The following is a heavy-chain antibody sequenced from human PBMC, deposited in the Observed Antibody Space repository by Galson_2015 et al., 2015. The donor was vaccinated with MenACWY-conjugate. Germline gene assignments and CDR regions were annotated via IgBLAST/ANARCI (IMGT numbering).Heavy chain of an antibody. CDR3: ARAKADDYSNYQGMDV. D-gene: IGHD4-11*01. J-gene: IGHJ6*02. V-gene: IGHV1-69*13. CDR1: GGTFSSYA. Sequence: SVKVSCKASGGTFSSYAISWVRQAPGQGLEWMGGIIPIFGTANYAQKFQGRVTITADESTSTAYMELSSLRSEDTPVYYCARAKADDYSNYQGMDVWGQGTTVTVSS. CDR2: IIPIFGTA.